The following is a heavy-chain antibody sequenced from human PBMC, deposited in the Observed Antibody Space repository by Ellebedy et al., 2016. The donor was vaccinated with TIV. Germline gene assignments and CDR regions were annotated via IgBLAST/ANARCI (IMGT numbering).Heavy chain of an antibody. CDR3: ARRGSSTTPYYYGMDV. CDR1: GYTFTSYY. CDR2: INPSGGST. D-gene: IGHD2-2*01. Sequence: AASVKVSCKASGYTFTSYYMHWVRQAPGQGLEWMGIINPSGGSTSYAQKFQGRVTMTRDTSTSTVYMELSSLRSEDTAVYYCARRGSSTTPYYYGMDVWGQGTTVTVSS. V-gene: IGHV1-46*01. J-gene: IGHJ6*02.